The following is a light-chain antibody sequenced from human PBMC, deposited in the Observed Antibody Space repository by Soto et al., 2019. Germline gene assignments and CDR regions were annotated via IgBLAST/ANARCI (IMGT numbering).Light chain of an antibody. CDR2: RNN. Sequence: QSVLTQPPSASGTPGQRVTISCSGSSSNIGSNYVYWYQQLPGTDPKLLIYRNNQQPSGVPDRFSGSKSGTSASLAISGLRSEDEADYYCAAWDDSLSVLYVFGTGTKLTVL. J-gene: IGLJ1*01. CDR3: AAWDDSLSVLYV. CDR1: SSNIGSNY. V-gene: IGLV1-47*01.